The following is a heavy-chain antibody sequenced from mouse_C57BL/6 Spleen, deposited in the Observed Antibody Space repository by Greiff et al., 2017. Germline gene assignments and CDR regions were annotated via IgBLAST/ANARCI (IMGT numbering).Heavy chain of an antibody. Sequence: QVQLQQPGTELVKPGASVKLSCKASGYTFTSYWMHWVKQRPGQGLEWIGNINPSNGGTNYNEKFKSKATLTVDKSSSTAYMQLSSLTSEDSAVYYCARDGYYASYWYFDVWGTGTTVTDSS. CDR1: GYTFTSYW. J-gene: IGHJ1*03. CDR3: ARDGYYASYWYFDV. D-gene: IGHD2-3*01. CDR2: INPSNGGT. V-gene: IGHV1-53*01.